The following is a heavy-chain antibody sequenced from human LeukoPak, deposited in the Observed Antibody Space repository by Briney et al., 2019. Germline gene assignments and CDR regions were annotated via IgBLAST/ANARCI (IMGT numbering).Heavy chain of an antibody. V-gene: IGHV3-7*01. D-gene: IGHD3-10*01. J-gene: IGHJ3*02. CDR2: IKQDGSEK. CDR3: AGSGRLGASDI. CDR1: GFTFKSYW. Sequence: PGGSLRLSCAASGFTFKSYWMSWVRQAPGKGLEWVANIKQDGSEKYYVDSVKGRFTIPRDNTENSLSLQMNSLRGEDTALYFCAGSGRLGASDIWGQGTMVTVSS.